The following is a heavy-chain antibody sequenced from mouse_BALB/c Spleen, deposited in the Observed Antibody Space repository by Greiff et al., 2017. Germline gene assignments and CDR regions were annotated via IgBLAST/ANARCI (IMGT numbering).Heavy chain of an antibody. CDR2: SRNKANDYTT. Sequence: EVKLVDSGGGLVQPGGSLRLSCATSGFTFSDFYMEWVRQPPGKRLEWIAASRNKANDYTTEYSASVKGRFIVSRDTSQSILYLQMNALRAEDTAIYYCARGTYRYDGFDVWGAGTTVTVSS. D-gene: IGHD2-14*01. CDR3: ARGTYRYDGFDV. CDR1: GFTFSDFY. V-gene: IGHV7-1*02. J-gene: IGHJ1*01.